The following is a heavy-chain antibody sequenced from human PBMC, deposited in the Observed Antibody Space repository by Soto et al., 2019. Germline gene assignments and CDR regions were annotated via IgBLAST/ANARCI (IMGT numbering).Heavy chain of an antibody. V-gene: IGHV3-7*01. CDR2: IKQDGSEK. D-gene: IGHD2-2*01. Sequence: EVQLVESGGGLVQPGGSLRLSCAASGFTFSNYWMTWVRQAPGKGLEWVADIKQDGSEKYYVDFVKGRFTISRDNAKNALYLQMNSLRAEDTAMYYWARSRHMIYAQPEHFQTWGQGTLVTVSS. J-gene: IGHJ1*01. CDR1: GFTFSNYW. CDR3: ARSRHMIYAQPEHFQT.